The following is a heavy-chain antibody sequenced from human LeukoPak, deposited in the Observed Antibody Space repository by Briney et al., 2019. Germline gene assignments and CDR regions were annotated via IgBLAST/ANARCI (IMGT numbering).Heavy chain of an antibody. CDR2: IKQDGSEK. J-gene: IGHJ4*02. Sequence: GGSLRLSCAASGFTFSSYWMSWVRQAPGKGLEWVANIKQDGSEKYYVDSVKGRFTISRDNAKNSLYLQMNSLRDEDTAVYYCARRMRVDSSGRNTFDYWGQGTLVTVSS. V-gene: IGHV3-7*01. CDR1: GFTFSSYW. D-gene: IGHD3-22*01. CDR3: ARRMRVDSSGRNTFDY.